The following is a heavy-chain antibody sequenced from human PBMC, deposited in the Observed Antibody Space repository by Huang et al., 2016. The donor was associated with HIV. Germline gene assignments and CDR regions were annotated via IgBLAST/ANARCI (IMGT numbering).Heavy chain of an antibody. V-gene: IGHV5-51*03. CDR2: IYPADSDT. CDR1: GYSFTNYW. CDR3: ARSEVLVTAVPFDH. Sequence: EVQLVQSEAEVKKPGESLKISCRGSGYSFTNYWIGWVRQRPGEGLEWRGVIYPADSDTSDSPSFQGQVTFSADKSTRTAYLQWSSLQASDTAIYYCARSEVLVTAVPFDHWGQGTLVTVSS. D-gene: IGHD2-21*02. J-gene: IGHJ4*02.